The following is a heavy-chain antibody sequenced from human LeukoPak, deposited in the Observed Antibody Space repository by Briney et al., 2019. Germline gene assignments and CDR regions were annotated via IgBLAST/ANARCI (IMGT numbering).Heavy chain of an antibody. CDR2: IRYDGSNK. V-gene: IGHV3-30*02. D-gene: IGHD3-10*01. CDR1: GFTFSSYG. J-gene: IGHJ6*04. Sequence: HTGGSLRLSCAASGFTFSSYGMHWVRQAPGKGLEGVAFIRYDGSNKYYADSGKGRFTISRDNSKNTLYLQMNSLRAADTAVYYCAKDPRALLWFGELPDVWGKGTTVTISS. CDR3: AKDPRALLWFGELPDV.